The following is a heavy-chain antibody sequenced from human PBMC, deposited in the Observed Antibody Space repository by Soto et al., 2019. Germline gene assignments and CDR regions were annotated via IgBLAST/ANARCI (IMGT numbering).Heavy chain of an antibody. CDR2: INHSGST. D-gene: IGHD5-18*01. CDR1: NAYINSGGFY. CDR3: ARAEDTAMSYYYYGMDV. Sequence: PSETLSLTCNVSNAYINSGGFYWSWIRQHPGKGLEWIGEINHSGSTNYNPSLKSRVTISVDTSKNQFSLKLSSVTAADTAVYYCARAEDTAMSYYYYGMDVWGQGTTVTVSS. J-gene: IGHJ6*02. V-gene: IGHV4-34*01.